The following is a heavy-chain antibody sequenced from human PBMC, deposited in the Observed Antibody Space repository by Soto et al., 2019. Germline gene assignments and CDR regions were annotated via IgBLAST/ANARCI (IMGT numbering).Heavy chain of an antibody. J-gene: IGHJ6*02. CDR1: GYSLSSGYH. CDR2: IFHSGST. Sequence: PSETLSLTCALSGYSLSSGYHKGWIRQPPGKGLEWIGSIFHSGSTYYNPSLKSRVAISVDTSKNQISLKLSSVTAADTAVYYCAREWKHDYNYDGMDVWGQGTTVTVSS. D-gene: IGHD1-1*01. V-gene: IGHV4-38-2*02. CDR3: AREWKHDYNYDGMDV.